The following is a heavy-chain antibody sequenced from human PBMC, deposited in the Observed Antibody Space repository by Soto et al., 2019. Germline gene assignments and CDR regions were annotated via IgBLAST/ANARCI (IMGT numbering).Heavy chain of an antibody. D-gene: IGHD1-7*01. Sequence: SETLSLTCAVYGGSFSGYYWSWIRQPPGKGLEWIGEINHSGSTNYNPSLKSRVTISVDTSKNQFSLKLSSVTAADTAVYYCASSKGLELHTHHDYWGQGTLVTVSS. CDR2: INHSGST. V-gene: IGHV4-34*01. CDR3: ASSKGLELHTHHDY. CDR1: GGSFSGYY. J-gene: IGHJ4*02.